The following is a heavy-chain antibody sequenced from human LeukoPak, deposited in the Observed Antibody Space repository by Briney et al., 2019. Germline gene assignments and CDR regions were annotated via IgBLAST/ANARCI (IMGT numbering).Heavy chain of an antibody. CDR3: ARHIFCGGDCYRWLVVSDYYYGMDV. Sequence: PGGSLRLSCAASGFTFSSYAMSWVRQAPGKGLEWVSAISGSGGSTYYADSVKGRFTISRDNAKNSLYLQMNSLRAEDTAVYYCARHIFCGGDCYRWLVVSDYYYGMDVWGQGTTVTVSS. J-gene: IGHJ6*02. D-gene: IGHD2-21*02. V-gene: IGHV3-23*01. CDR1: GFTFSSYA. CDR2: ISGSGGST.